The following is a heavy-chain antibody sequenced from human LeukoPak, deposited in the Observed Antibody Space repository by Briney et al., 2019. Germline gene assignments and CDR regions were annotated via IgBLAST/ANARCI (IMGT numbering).Heavy chain of an antibody. J-gene: IGHJ3*02. CDR1: GGSISSSSYY. CDR3: AGVDGDHDAFDI. CDR2: IYYSGST. V-gene: IGHV4-39*07. D-gene: IGHD4-17*01. Sequence: SETLSLTCTVSGGSISSSSYYWGWIRQPPGKGLEWIGSIYYSGSTYYNPSLKSRVTISVDTSKNQFSLKLSSVTAADTAVYYCAGVDGDHDAFDIWGQGTMVTVSS.